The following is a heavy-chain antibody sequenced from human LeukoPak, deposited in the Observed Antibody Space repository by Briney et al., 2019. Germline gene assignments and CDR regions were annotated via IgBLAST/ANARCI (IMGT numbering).Heavy chain of an antibody. D-gene: IGHD2-2*01. CDR3: AKDLEYCSSTRRDPSFYFDY. CDR1: GFTFSSYA. Sequence: GGSLRLSCAASGFTFSSYAMSWVRQAPGKGLEWVSGISGSGGSTYYADSVKGRFTISRDNAKNTLYLQMNSLRAEDTAVYYCAKDLEYCSSTRRDPSFYFDYWGQGTLVTVSS. J-gene: IGHJ4*02. CDR2: ISGSGGST. V-gene: IGHV3-23*01.